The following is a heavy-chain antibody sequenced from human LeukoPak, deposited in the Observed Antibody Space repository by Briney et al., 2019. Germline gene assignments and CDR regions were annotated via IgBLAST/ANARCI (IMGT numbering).Heavy chain of an antibody. Sequence: GGSLRLSCAASGFTFSSYSMNWVRQVPGKGLEWVSSISSSSSYIYYADSVKGRFTISRDNAKNSLYLQMNSLRAEDTAVYYCARDRGSGYDWGIDYWGQGTLVTVSS. CDR1: GFTFSSYS. CDR2: ISSSSSYI. D-gene: IGHD5-12*01. V-gene: IGHV3-21*01. J-gene: IGHJ4*02. CDR3: ARDRGSGYDWGIDY.